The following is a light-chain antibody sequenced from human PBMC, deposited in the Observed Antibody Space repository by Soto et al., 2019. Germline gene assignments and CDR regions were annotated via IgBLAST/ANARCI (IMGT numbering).Light chain of an antibody. CDR2: DAS. Sequence: DIQMTQSPSSLSASVGDRVTITCQASQDISNYLNWYQQKPGKAPKLLIYDASNLETGVPSRFSGSGSGTDFTFTISSLQPEDIATYYCQQYDRASWTFGPGTKVEIK. CDR3: QQYDRASWT. V-gene: IGKV1-33*01. CDR1: QDISNY. J-gene: IGKJ1*01.